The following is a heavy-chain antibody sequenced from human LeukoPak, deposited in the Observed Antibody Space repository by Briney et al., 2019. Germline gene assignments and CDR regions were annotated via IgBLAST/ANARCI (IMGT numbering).Heavy chain of an antibody. D-gene: IGHD3-10*01. CDR2: IINSGGTI. CDR3: ARVGRGVYGMDV. J-gene: IGHJ6*02. V-gene: IGHV3-48*02. Sequence: GGALRLSCAASGFTVSNAWMNWVRKAPGKGLDWVSYIINSGGTIYYAASVQGRFTISRDNAKNSLYLQMNSLRDEDTAVYYCARVGRGVYGMDVWGQGTTVTVSS. CDR1: GFTVSNAW.